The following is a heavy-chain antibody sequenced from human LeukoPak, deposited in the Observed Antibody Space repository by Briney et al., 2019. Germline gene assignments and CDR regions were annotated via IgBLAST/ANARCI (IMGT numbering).Heavy chain of an antibody. CDR2: INPNSGGT. CDR3: ARGASRRPYYDILTGYYLGYFDY. D-gene: IGHD3-9*01. CDR1: GYTFTGYY. V-gene: IGHV1-2*02. Sequence: ASVKVSCKASGYTFTGYYMHWVRQAPGQGLEWMGWINPNSGGTNYAQKFQGRVTMTRDTSISTAYMELSRLRSDDTAVYYCARGASRRPYYDILTGYYLGYFDYWGQGTLVTVSS. J-gene: IGHJ4*02.